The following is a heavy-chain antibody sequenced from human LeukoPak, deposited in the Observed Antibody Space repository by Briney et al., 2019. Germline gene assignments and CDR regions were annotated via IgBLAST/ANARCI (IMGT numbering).Heavy chain of an antibody. CDR3: ARDDERYCSGGSCYSISSRDGMDV. J-gene: IGHJ6*02. V-gene: IGHV1-18*01. D-gene: IGHD2-15*01. Sequence: GASVKVSCKASGYTFTSYGISWVRQAPGQGLEWMGWISAYNGNTNYAQRLQGRVTMTTDTSTSTAYMELRSLRSDDTAVYYCARDDERYCSGGSCYSISSRDGMDVWGQGTTVTVSS. CDR2: ISAYNGNT. CDR1: GYTFTSYG.